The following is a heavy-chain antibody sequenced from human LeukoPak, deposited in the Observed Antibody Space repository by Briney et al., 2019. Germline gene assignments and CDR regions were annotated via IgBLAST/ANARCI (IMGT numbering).Heavy chain of an antibody. V-gene: IGHV1-8*03. CDR3: ARGRSTGYPYYFEY. CDR1: GYTFTSYD. J-gene: IGHJ4*02. CDR2: MNPNSGST. D-gene: IGHD5-12*01. Sequence: ASVKVSCKASGYTFTSYDINWVRQSTGQGLEWMGWMNPNSGSTGYAQKFQGRVTITRNTSISTAYMELSGLRSEDTAVYYCARGRSTGYPYYFEYWGRGTLVTVSS.